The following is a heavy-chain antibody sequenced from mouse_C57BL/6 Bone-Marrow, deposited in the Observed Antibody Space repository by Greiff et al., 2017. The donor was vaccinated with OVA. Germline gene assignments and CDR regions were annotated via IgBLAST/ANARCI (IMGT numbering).Heavy chain of an antibody. CDR1: GFTFSSYA. D-gene: IGHD1-1*01. CDR2: ISAGGSYT. J-gene: IGHJ1*03. CDR3: ARDGTTVPYWYFDV. Sequence: EVMLVESGGGLVKPGGSLKLSCAASGFTFSSYAMSWVRQTPEKRLEWVATISAGGSYTYYPDNVKGRFTISRDNAKNNLYLQMSHLKSEDTAMYYCARDGTTVPYWYFDVWGTGTTVTVSS. V-gene: IGHV5-4*01.